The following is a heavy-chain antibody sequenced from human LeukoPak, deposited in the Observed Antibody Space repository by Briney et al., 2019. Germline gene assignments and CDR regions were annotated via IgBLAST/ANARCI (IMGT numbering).Heavy chain of an antibody. V-gene: IGHV3-7*01. D-gene: IGHD5-12*01. Sequence: GGSLRLSCAASGLTFSGYWMSWVRQAPGKGLEWVANIKQDGSEKYYVDSVKGRFTISRDNAKNSLYLQMNSLRAEDTAVYYCARDWSGYDFSWFDPWGQGTLVTVSS. J-gene: IGHJ5*02. CDR3: ARDWSGYDFSWFDP. CDR2: IKQDGSEK. CDR1: GLTFSGYW.